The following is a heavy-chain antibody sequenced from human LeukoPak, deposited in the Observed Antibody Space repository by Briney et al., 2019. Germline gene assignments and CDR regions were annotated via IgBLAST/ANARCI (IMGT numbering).Heavy chain of an antibody. CDR3: ARVSDNNWFDP. Sequence: SETLSLTCTVSGGSISSYYWSWIRQPPGKGLEWIGYIYYSGSTNYNPSLKSRVTISVDTSKNQFSLTLSSVTAADTAVYYCARVSDNNWFDPWGQGTLVTVSS. D-gene: IGHD2-15*01. CDR1: GGSISSYY. V-gene: IGHV4-59*01. J-gene: IGHJ5*02. CDR2: IYYSGST.